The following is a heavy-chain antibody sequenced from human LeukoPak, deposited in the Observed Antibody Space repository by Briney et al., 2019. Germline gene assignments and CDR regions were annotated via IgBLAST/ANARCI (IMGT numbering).Heavy chain of an antibody. V-gene: IGHV3-21*01. CDR1: GFTFSSYS. CDR2: ISSSSSYI. D-gene: IGHD1-26*01. Sequence: GRSLRLSCAASGFTFSSYSMNWVRQAPGKGLEWVSSISSSSSYIYYADSVKGRFTISRDNAKNSLYLQMNSLRAEDTAVYYCARDGAGAIYYYGMDVWGQGTTVTVSS. J-gene: IGHJ6*02. CDR3: ARDGAGAIYYYGMDV.